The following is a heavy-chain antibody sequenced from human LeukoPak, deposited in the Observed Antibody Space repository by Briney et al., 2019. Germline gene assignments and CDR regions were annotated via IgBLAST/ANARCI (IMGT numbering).Heavy chain of an antibody. CDR1: GGYISSGSYY. Sequence: KPSETLSLTCTVSGGYISSGSYYWSWIRQPPGKGLEWIGYIYYSGSTNYNPSLKSRVTMSIDTSKKQFSLKLSSVTAADTAVYYCARVGYDYDFWSGYGDYWGQGTLVTVSS. CDR2: IYYSGST. V-gene: IGHV4-61*01. D-gene: IGHD3-3*01. CDR3: ARVGYDYDFWSGYGDY. J-gene: IGHJ4*02.